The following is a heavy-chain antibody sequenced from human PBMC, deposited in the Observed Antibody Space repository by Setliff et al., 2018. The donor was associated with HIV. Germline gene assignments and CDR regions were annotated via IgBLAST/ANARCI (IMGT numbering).Heavy chain of an antibody. Sequence: GESLKISCVASGFTFSRYWMSWVRQAPGKGLEWVANIKQDGSEEYYLDSVKGRFTISRDNAKNSLYLQMNSLRAEDTAVYYCARDEPTGGIDYWGQGTLVTVSS. CDR2: IKQDGSEE. V-gene: IGHV3-7*01. D-gene: IGHD3-16*01. CDR1: GFTFSRYW. CDR3: ARDEPTGGIDY. J-gene: IGHJ4*02.